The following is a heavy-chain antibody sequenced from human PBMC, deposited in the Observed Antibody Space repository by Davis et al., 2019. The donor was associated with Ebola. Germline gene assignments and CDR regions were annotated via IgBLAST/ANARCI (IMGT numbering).Heavy chain of an antibody. CDR1: GFTFSSYT. J-gene: IGHJ4*02. Sequence: GESLKISCAASGFTFSSYTMTWVRQAPGRGLEWVSAISGGAGNSYYADSVKGRFTISRDNSKNTLNLQMNGLRAEDTAIYYCAKDRDCSGGSCYEDYWGQGTLVTVSS. CDR3: AKDRDCSGGSCYEDY. CDR2: ISGGAGNS. V-gene: IGHV3-23*01. D-gene: IGHD2-15*01.